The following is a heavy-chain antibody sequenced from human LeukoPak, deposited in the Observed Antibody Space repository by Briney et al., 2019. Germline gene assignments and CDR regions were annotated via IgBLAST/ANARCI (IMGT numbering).Heavy chain of an antibody. Sequence: PGGSLRLSCVASGFTVSSNYMSWVRQAPGKGLERVSIIYSGGSTYYADSVKGRFTISRDNSKNTLYLQMSSLGDEDTAVYYCARINYCTGGVCFTRYYFDYWGQGTLVTVSS. D-gene: IGHD2-8*02. CDR2: IYSGGST. CDR1: GFTVSSNY. V-gene: IGHV3-53*01. CDR3: ARINYCTGGVCFTRYYFDY. J-gene: IGHJ4*02.